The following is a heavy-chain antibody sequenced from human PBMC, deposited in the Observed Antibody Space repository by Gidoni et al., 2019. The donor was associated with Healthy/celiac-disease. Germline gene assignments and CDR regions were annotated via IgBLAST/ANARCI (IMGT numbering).Heavy chain of an antibody. V-gene: IGHV3-15*01. CDR3: TTDLYSYYDILTGAPNNYYYYGMDV. J-gene: IGHJ6*02. D-gene: IGHD3-9*01. CDR1: GFTFSNAW. Sequence: EVQLVESGGGLVKPGGSLRLPCAASGFTFSNAWMSWVRQAPGKGLEWVGRIKSKTDGGTTDYAAPVKGRFTISRDDSKNTLYLQMNSLKTEDTAVYYCTTDLYSYYDILTGAPNNYYYYGMDVWGQGTTVTVSS. CDR2: IKSKTDGGTT.